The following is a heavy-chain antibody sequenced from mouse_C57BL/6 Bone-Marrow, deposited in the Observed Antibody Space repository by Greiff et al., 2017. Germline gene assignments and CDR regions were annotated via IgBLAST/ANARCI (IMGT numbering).Heavy chain of an antibody. D-gene: IGHD3-2*02. Sequence: VQLQQSGPVLVKPGASVKMSCKASGYTFTDYYMNWVKQSHGKSLEWIGVINPYNGGTSYNQKFKGKATLTVDKSSSTAYMELNSLTSEDSAVYYCADSSGYVHYYAMDYGGQGTSVTVSS. J-gene: IGHJ4*01. CDR1: GYTFTDYY. CDR2: INPYNGGT. V-gene: IGHV1-19*01. CDR3: ADSSGYVHYYAMDY.